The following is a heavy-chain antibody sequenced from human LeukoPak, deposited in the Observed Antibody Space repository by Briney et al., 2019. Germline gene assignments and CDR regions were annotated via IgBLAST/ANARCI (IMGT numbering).Heavy chain of an antibody. J-gene: IGHJ4*02. D-gene: IGHD2-2*01. CDR3: ARDYCGPSSCPGVDF. Sequence: PSETLSLTCTVSGGSISAVGYYWNWIRHHPGEGLEWIGYIAHNGNTYYNPSLKSRRTISLDTSKNQFSLNLRSMTAADTALYYCARDYCGPSSCPGVDFWGQGTLVTVSS. V-gene: IGHV4-31*03. CDR1: GGSISAVGYY. CDR2: IAHNGNT.